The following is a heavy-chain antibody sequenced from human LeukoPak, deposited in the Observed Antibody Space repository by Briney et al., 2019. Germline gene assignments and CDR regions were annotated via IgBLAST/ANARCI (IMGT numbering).Heavy chain of an antibody. CDR1: GYTFTGYY. CDR3: ARSGLGRVLDGVVAATSHWYFDL. D-gene: IGHD2-15*01. V-gene: IGHV1-2*04. CDR2: INPNSGGT. Sequence: ASVKVSCKASGYTFTGYYMHWVRQAPGQGLEWMGWINPNSGGTNYAQKFQGWVTMTRDTSISTAYMELSRLRSDDTAVYYCARSGLGRVLDGVVAATSHWYFDLWGRGTLVTVSS. J-gene: IGHJ2*01.